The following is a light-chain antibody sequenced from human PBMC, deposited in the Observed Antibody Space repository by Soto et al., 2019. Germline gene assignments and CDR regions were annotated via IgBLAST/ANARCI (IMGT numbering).Light chain of an antibody. CDR2: DVS. CDR3: CSYAGTYTFV. Sequence: QSALTQPASVSGSPGQSITISCTGTSSDVAIYKYVSWYQQHPGKAPKLMIYDVSKRPSGVPDRFSGSKSANTASLTISGLQAEDEADYFCCSYAGTYTFVFGTGTKLTVL. CDR1: SSDVAIYKY. V-gene: IGLV2-11*01. J-gene: IGLJ1*01.